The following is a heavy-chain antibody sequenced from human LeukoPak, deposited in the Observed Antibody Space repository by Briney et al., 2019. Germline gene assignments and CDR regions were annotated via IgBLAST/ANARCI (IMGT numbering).Heavy chain of an antibody. V-gene: IGHV3-20*04. J-gene: IGHJ4*02. Sequence: PGGSLRLSCAASGFTFDDYGMSWVRQAPGKGLEWVSGINWNGGSTGYADSVKDRLTISRDNAENSLYLQMNSLRAEDTAIYYCAKGHRAGQPYYDNTGSGFDYWGQGILVTVSS. CDR1: GFTFDDYG. D-gene: IGHD3-22*01. CDR2: INWNGGST. CDR3: AKGHRAGQPYYDNTGSGFDY.